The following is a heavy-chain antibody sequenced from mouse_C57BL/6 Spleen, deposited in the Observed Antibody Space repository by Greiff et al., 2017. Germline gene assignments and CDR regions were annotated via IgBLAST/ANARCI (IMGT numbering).Heavy chain of an antibody. Sequence: EVKVVESVGGLVKPGGSLKLSCAASGFTFSDYGMHWVRQAPEKGLEWVAYISRGSSTIYYADTVKGRFTITRDNAKNTLFLQMTSLRSEDTAMYNCARGVGRTDFDDWGKGTTLTVSS. CDR2: ISRGSSTI. V-gene: IGHV5-17*01. J-gene: IGHJ2*01. D-gene: IGHD1-1*02. CDR1: GFTFSDYG. CDR3: ARGVGRTDFDD.